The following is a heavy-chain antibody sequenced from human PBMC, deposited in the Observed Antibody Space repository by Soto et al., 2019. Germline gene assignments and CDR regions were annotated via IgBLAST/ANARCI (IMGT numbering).Heavy chain of an antibody. Sequence: GGSLRLSCAASGFTFSGYGMHWVRQAPGKGLEWVAITRHDGSNTYYADSVRGRFTISRDNSKKTLYLQMDSLRAEDTAVYYCARDGVGATTFFGYFDYWGQGTLVTVSS. CDR3: ARDGVGATTFFGYFDY. V-gene: IGHV3-30*02. D-gene: IGHD1-26*01. J-gene: IGHJ4*02. CDR1: GFTFSGYG. CDR2: TRHDGSNT.